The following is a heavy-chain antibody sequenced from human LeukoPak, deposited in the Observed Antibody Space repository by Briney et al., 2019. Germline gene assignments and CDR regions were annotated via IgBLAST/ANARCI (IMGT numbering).Heavy chain of an antibody. J-gene: IGHJ4*02. V-gene: IGHV3-23*01. CDR1: GFTFSSCV. CDR3: AKDYDFWSGYYPL. D-gene: IGHD3-3*01. CDR2: IIGSGGRT. Sequence: GGSLRLSCAASGFTFSSCVMSWVRQAPGKGLEWVSGIIGSGGRTYYADSVKGRFTISRDNSKNTLSLQMTSLRAEDTAVYYCAKDYDFWSGYYPLWGQGTLVTVSS.